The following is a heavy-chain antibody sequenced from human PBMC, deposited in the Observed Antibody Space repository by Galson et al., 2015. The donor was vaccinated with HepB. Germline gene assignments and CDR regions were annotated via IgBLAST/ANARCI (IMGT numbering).Heavy chain of an antibody. Sequence: SLRLSCAASGFTFSSYGMHWVRQAPGKGLEWVAVIWYDGSNKYYADSVKGRFTISRDNSKNTLYLQMNSLRAEDTAVYYCARDLYSGYSSGWYFDYWGQGTLVTVSS. D-gene: IGHD6-19*01. CDR2: IWYDGSNK. V-gene: IGHV3-33*01. CDR3: ARDLYSGYSSGWYFDY. J-gene: IGHJ4*02. CDR1: GFTFSSYG.